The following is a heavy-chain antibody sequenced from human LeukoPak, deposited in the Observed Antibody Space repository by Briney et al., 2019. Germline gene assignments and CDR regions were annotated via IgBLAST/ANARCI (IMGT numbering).Heavy chain of an antibody. CDR2: IYYSGST. Sequence: SETLSLTCTVSGGSISSYYWSWIRQPPGKGLEWIGYIYYSGSTNYNPSLKSRVTTSVDTSKNQFSLKLSSVTAAGTAVYYCARAPVYYYYYGMDVWGQGTTVTVSS. V-gene: IGHV4-59*01. J-gene: IGHJ6*02. CDR3: ARAPVYYYYYGMDV. CDR1: GGSISSYY.